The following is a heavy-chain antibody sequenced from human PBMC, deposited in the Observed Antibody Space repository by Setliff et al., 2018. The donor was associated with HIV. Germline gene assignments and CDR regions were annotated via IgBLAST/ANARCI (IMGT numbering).Heavy chain of an antibody. D-gene: IGHD3-10*01. J-gene: IGHJ5*02. Sequence: SETLSLTCTVSGGSISSSSYYWGWIRQPPGKGLEWIGSIYYSGSTYYNLSLKSRVTISVDTSKNQFSLKLSSVTAADTAVYYCAAAGGYNWFDPWGQGTLVTVSS. CDR3: AAAGGYNWFDP. V-gene: IGHV4-39*01. CDR2: IYYSGST. CDR1: GGSISSSSYY.